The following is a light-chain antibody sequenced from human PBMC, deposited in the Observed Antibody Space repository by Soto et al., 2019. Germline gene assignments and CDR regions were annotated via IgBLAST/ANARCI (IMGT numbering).Light chain of an antibody. Sequence: QSVLTQPPSASGTPGQRVTISCSGSSSNIGSNYVYWYQHLPGTAPKLLIYRNYQRPSGVPDRFSGSKSGSSASLAISGLRSEDEADYYCAAWDDSLRGWVFGGGTQLTVL. V-gene: IGLV1-47*01. J-gene: IGLJ3*02. CDR2: RNY. CDR3: AAWDDSLRGWV. CDR1: SSNIGSNY.